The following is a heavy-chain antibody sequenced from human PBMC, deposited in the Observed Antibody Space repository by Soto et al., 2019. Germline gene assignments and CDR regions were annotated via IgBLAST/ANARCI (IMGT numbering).Heavy chain of an antibody. Sequence: GGSLSLSCAASGFTLNSLAMTWVRQAPGKGLEWLSGISGSGSTTYYADAVKGRSTISRHNTKNTLFLKMNSLRSEDTAVYYCAEGVTTIVATGAWFDHWGQGTLVTVSS. J-gene: IGHJ5*02. CDR2: ISGSGSTT. CDR1: GFTLNSLA. CDR3: AEGVTTIVATGAWFDH. V-gene: IGHV3-23*01. D-gene: IGHD5-12*01.